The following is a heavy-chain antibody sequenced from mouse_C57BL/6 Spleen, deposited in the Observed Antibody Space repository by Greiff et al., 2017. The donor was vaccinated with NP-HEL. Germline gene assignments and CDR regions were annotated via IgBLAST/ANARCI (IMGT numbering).Heavy chain of an antibody. CDR2: IDPSDSYT. CDR1: GYTFTSYW. D-gene: IGHD1-1*01. V-gene: IGHV1-69*01. CDR3: ARVVNSYQWYFDY. J-gene: IGHJ2*01. Sequence: QVQLQQPGAELVMPGASVKLSCKASGYTFTSYWMHWVKQRPGQGLEWIGEIDPSDSYTNYNQKFKGKSTLTVDKSSSTAYMQLSSLTSEDSAVYYCARVVNSYQWYFDYWGQGTTLTVSS.